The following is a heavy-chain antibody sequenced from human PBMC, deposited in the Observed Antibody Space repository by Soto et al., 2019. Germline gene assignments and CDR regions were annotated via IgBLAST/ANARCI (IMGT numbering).Heavy chain of an antibody. Sequence: QVQLVQSGAEVKKPGASVKVSCRASGYTFTHYGITWVRQAPGQGLEWLGWINPDNGGKHTVQRLHERLNFTTDRSTTTAYMEKRSLIYYDTAVYYCAKDLDNGCRYVYFELWGRGTLVTVSS. CDR3: AKDLDNGCRYVYFEL. D-gene: IGHD4-17*01. J-gene: IGHJ2*01. CDR1: GYTFTHYG. V-gene: IGHV1-18*01. CDR2: INPDNGGK.